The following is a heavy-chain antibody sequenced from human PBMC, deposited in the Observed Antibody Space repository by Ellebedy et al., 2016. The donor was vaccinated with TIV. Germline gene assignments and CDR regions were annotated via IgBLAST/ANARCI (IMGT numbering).Heavy chain of an antibody. J-gene: IGHJ6*02. Sequence: AASVKVSCKTSGYTFTDYYMHWVRQAPGQGLEWVGWISSYKGNTHYAPKFQGRVTMTTDTSTNTVYLELRSLRSDDTAVYYCARFLIQHPVEGMDVWGPGTTVTVTS. CDR1: GYTFTDYY. CDR3: ARFLIQHPVEGMDV. CDR2: ISSYKGNT. D-gene: IGHD5-18*01. V-gene: IGHV1-18*04.